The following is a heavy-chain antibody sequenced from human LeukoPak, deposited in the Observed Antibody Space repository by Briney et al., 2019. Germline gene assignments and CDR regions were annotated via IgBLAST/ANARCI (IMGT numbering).Heavy chain of an antibody. CDR1: GFTFSSYT. CDR3: AKIPYSSGPGYFDL. D-gene: IGHD6-19*01. V-gene: IGHV3-66*02. J-gene: IGHJ2*01. CDR2: IYSGGST. Sequence: PGGSLRLSCAASGFTFSSYTMNWVRQPPGKGLEWVSVIYSGGSTYYADSVKGRFTISRDNSKNTLYLQMNSLRAEDTAVYYCAKIPYSSGPGYFDLWGRGTLVTVSS.